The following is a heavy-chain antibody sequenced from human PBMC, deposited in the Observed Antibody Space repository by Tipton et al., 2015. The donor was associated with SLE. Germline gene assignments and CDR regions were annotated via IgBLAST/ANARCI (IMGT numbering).Heavy chain of an antibody. J-gene: IGHJ4*02. CDR3: ARAPFDFWRNYIDY. Sequence: TLSLTCTVSDGSIINGAFYRSWVRQHPGKGLEWIGYIYYSGSAYYNPSLESRLTISLDTSNSQFSLRLNSVTAADTAVYYCARAPFDFWRNYIDYWGQGILVTVSS. CDR2: IYYSGSA. D-gene: IGHD3-3*01. CDR1: DGSIINGAFY. V-gene: IGHV4-31*03.